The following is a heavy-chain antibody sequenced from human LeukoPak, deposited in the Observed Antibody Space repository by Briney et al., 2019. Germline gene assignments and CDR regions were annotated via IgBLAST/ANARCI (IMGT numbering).Heavy chain of an antibody. CDR2: ISSSGSTI. V-gene: IGHV3-11*01. CDR3: AKDGLRLGELSFLGAFDI. CDR1: GFTFSDYY. J-gene: IGHJ3*02. Sequence: GGSLRLSCAASGFTFSDYYMSWIRQAPGKGLEWLSYISSSGSTIYYADSVKGRFTISRDNAKNSLYLQMNSLRAEDTALYYCAKDGLRLGELSFLGAFDIWGQGTMVTVSS. D-gene: IGHD3-16*02.